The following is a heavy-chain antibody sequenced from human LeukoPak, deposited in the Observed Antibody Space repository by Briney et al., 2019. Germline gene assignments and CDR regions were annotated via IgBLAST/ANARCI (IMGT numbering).Heavy chain of an antibody. J-gene: IGHJ4*02. CDR3: ARHWGGVPAALDY. D-gene: IGHD2-2*01. CDR1: GGSISSSSYY. Sequence: SETQSLTCTVSGGSISSSSYYWGWIRQPPGKGLEWIGSIYYSGSTYYNPSLKSRVTISVDTSKNQFSLKLSSVTAADTAVYYCARHWGGVPAALDYWGQGTLVTVSS. V-gene: IGHV4-39*01. CDR2: IYYSGST.